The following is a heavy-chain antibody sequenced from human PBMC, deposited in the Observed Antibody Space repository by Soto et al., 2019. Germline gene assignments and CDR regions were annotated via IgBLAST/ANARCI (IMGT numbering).Heavy chain of an antibody. CDR3: AKDMLGAVSDAFYI. Sequence: GGSLRLSCAASGFIFSDYGMHWVRQTPGKGLEWVAIISYDGGNKYYADSVKGRFTISRDNSMNTLYLQMNSLRAEDTAVYYCAKDMLGAVSDAFYIWGQGTMVTVSS. V-gene: IGHV3-30*18. CDR2: ISYDGGNK. D-gene: IGHD3-16*01. CDR1: GFIFSDYG. J-gene: IGHJ3*02.